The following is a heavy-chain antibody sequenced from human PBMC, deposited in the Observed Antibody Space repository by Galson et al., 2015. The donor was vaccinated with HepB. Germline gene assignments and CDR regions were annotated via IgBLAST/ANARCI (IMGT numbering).Heavy chain of an antibody. Sequence: SLRLSCAASGFTFSNYGMHWVRQAPGKGLEWVAVISYDGSNKYYADSVKGRFTISRDNSKNTLYLQMNSLRAEDTALYYCAKDPYLYSALAGTMAGFDYWGHGTLVIVSS. CDR3: AKDPYLYSALAGTMAGFDY. V-gene: IGHV3-30*18. J-gene: IGHJ4*01. CDR1: GFTFSNYG. D-gene: IGHD6-19*01. CDR2: ISYDGSNK.